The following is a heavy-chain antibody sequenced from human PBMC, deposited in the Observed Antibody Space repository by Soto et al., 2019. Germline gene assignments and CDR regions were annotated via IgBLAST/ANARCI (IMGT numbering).Heavy chain of an antibody. J-gene: IGHJ4*02. CDR2: IYSGGST. V-gene: IGHV3-53*01. Sequence: EVQLVESGGGLIQPGGSLRLSCAASGFTVSSNYMSWVRQAPGKGLEWVSVIYSGGSTYYADSVKGRFTISRDNSKNTPHTQMDGLRAVGWAWCSWGGGGCRWSYGWGQGTLVTVSS. D-gene: IGHD3-10*01. CDR1: GFTVSSNY. CDR3: GGGGCRWSYG.